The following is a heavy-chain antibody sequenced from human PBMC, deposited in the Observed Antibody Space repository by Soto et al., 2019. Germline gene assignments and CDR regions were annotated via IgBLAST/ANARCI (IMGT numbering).Heavy chain of an antibody. J-gene: IGHJ1*01. CDR3: ARDEVYYHGGGFSAVYFQH. CDR2: VSTFNGNT. CDR1: GYSFMTYG. Sequence: QVQLVQSGAEVKKPGASVKVSCKASGYSFMTYGIAWVRQAPGQGLEWMGWVSTFNGNTNYAQKLQGRVTMTTDTSTNTAYMELRSLRSDDTAVYYCARDEVYYHGGGFSAVYFQHWGQGTLVTVSS. V-gene: IGHV1-18*01. D-gene: IGHD3-22*01.